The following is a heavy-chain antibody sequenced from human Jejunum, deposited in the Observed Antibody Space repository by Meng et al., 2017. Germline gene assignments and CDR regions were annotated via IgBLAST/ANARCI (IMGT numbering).Heavy chain of an antibody. D-gene: IGHD6-19*01. J-gene: IGHJ4*02. CDR2: INPSGGST. Sequence: ASVKVSCKASGYTFTSHQVHWVRQAPGQGLEWMGVINPSGGSTSYAQQFQGRVTMTTDTSTSTVYMEVSSLRSEDTAVYYCARVVGRYASACHAIDYWGQGTLVTVSS. V-gene: IGHV1-46*01. CDR1: GYTFTSHQ. CDR3: ARVVGRYASACHAIDY.